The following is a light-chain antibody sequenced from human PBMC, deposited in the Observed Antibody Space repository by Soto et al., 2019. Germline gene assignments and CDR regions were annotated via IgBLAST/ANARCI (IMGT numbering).Light chain of an antibody. V-gene: IGKV3-15*01. CDR1: QSVSSN. J-gene: IGKJ1*01. CDR2: GAS. Sequence: EIVMTQSPATLSVSPGERATLSCRASQSVSSNLAWYQQKPGQAPRLLIYGASTRATGIPARFSGSRSGTEFTLTISSLQSEEFAVYYCQQYNNWPRTFGRGTKVEIK. CDR3: QQYNNWPRT.